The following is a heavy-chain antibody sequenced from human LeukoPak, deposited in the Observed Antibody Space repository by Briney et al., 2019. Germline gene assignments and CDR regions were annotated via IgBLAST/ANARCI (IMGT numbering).Heavy chain of an antibody. CDR1: GGSISSYY. CDR2: IPYSGST. CDR3: ARSGGYVLYFDY. Sequence: SETLSLNCTVSGGSISSYYWSWIRQPPGKGLEWIGYIPYSGSTNYNPSLKSRVSISVDASKSQFSLKLSSVTAADTAVYYCARSGGYVLYFDYWGQGALVTVSS. V-gene: IGHV4-59*01. J-gene: IGHJ4*02. D-gene: IGHD5-12*01.